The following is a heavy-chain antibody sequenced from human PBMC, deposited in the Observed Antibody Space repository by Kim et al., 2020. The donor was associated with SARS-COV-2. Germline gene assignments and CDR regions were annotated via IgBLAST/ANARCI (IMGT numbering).Heavy chain of an antibody. CDR3: ARSVGLWFGELWFDP. D-gene: IGHD3-10*01. V-gene: IGHV3-7*03. CDR2: IKQDGSEK. Sequence: GGSLRLSCAASGFTFSSYWMSWVRQAPGKGLEWVANIKQDGSEKYYVDSVKGRFTISRDNAKNSLYLQMNSLRAEDTAVYYCARSVGLWFGELWFDPWGQGTLVTVSS. CDR1: GFTFSSYW. J-gene: IGHJ5*02.